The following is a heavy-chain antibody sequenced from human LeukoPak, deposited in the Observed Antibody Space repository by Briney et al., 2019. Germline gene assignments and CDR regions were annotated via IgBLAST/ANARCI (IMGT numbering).Heavy chain of an antibody. D-gene: IGHD2-2*02. Sequence: SETLSLTCTVSGGSISSSSYFWGWIRQPPGKGLEWIGSIYYSGSTYYNPSLKSRATISVDTSKDQFSLKLSSVTAADTAVYYCARGPGYCSSTSCYKGWFDPWGQGTLVTVSS. J-gene: IGHJ5*02. CDR3: ARGPGYCSSTSCYKGWFDP. CDR2: IYYSGST. V-gene: IGHV4-39*07. CDR1: GGSISSSSYF.